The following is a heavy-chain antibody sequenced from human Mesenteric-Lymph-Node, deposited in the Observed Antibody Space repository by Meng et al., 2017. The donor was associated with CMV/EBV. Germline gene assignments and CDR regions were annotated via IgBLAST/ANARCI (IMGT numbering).Heavy chain of an antibody. CDR2: INPKTGGR. CDR1: VYTFIDYY. J-gene: IGHJ4*02. Sequence: QVQLVQSGAAVKTPGASVGASCKASVYTFIDYYINWVRQAPGQGLEWMGRINPKTGGRSYAQNFQGRVTMIRDTSINTAYMEVNRLNSDDTAMYYCARDRDTDWYSPFDYWGLGTLVTVSS. CDR3: ARDRDTDWYSPFDY. V-gene: IGHV1-2*06. D-gene: IGHD3-9*01.